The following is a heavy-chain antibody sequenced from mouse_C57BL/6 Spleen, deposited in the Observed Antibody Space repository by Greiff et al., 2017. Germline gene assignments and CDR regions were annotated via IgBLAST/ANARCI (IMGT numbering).Heavy chain of an antibody. CDR2: INYDGSST. CDR3: ARAITTVVARYFDY. D-gene: IGHD1-1*01. CDR1: GFTFSDYY. Sequence: VQLKESEGGLVQPGSSMKLSCTASGFTFSDYYMAWVRQVPEKGLEWVANINYDGSSTYYLDSLKSRFIISRDNAKNILYLQMSSLKSEDTATYYCARAITTVVARYFDYWGQGTTLTVSS. J-gene: IGHJ2*01. V-gene: IGHV5-16*01.